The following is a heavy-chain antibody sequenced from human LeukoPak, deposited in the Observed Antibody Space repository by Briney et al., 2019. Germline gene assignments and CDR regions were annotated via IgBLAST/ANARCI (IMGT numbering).Heavy chain of an antibody. CDR1: GHTFTNYH. V-gene: IGHV1-46*01. Sequence: ASVKVSCKASGHTFTNYHIHWVRQATGQGVEWMGAVYATGGVAINTQTFPVRVTMTRDTSTGTVYMELSSLRFEDTAIYYCATEAPRSYYFDYWGQGIQVTVSS. CDR3: ATEAPRSYYFDY. J-gene: IGHJ4*02. CDR2: VYATGGVA.